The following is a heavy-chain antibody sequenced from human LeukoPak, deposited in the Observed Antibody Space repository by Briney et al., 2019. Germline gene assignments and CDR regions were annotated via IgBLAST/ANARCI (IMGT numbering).Heavy chain of an antibody. CDR1: GYTFTSYG. J-gene: IGHJ6*02. D-gene: IGHD2-21*02. CDR3: ARDHFCGGDCYSHYYYGMDV. Sequence: GASVKVSCKASGYTFTSYGISWVRQAPGQGLERMGWISAYNGNTNYAQKLQGRVTMITDTSTSTAYMELRSLRSDDTAVYYCARDHFCGGDCYSHYYYGMDVWGQGTTVTVSS. CDR2: ISAYNGNT. V-gene: IGHV1-18*01.